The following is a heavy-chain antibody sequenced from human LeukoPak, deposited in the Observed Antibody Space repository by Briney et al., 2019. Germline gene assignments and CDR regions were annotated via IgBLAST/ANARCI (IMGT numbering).Heavy chain of an antibody. CDR1: GFTFSDYY. J-gene: IGHJ4*02. V-gene: IGHV3-11*04. CDR2: ISSSGSTI. CDR3: ARDAEVGYFDSSNFYDY. Sequence: GGSLRLSCAASGFTFSDYYMSWIRQAPGKGLEWVSYISSSGSTIYYADSVKGRFTISRDNAKNSLYLQMNSLRAEDTAVYYCARDAEVGYFDSSNFYDYWGQGTLVTVSS. D-gene: IGHD3-22*01.